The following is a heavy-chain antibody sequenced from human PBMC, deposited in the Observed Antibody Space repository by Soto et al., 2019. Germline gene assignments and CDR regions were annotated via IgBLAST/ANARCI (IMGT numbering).Heavy chain of an antibody. V-gene: IGHV4-4*07. J-gene: IGHJ4*02. CDR3: ARRPATAFWSGFDY. D-gene: IGHD2-2*01. CDR1: GASINTDY. CDR2: IYVRGRT. Sequence: QVQLQESCPGLVKPSETLSLTCTVSGASINTDYWNWIRQSAGKGLEWIGHIYVRGRTNYHPSLKSRVTVSVDTSNNQFSLDLNSVTAADTAVYYCARRPATAFWSGFDYWGQGILVTVSS.